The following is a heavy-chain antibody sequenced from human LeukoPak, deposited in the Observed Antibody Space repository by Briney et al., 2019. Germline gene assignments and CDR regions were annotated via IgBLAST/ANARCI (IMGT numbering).Heavy chain of an antibody. CDR3: ARDVNAFGYSSGWYPFYYFDY. D-gene: IGHD6-19*01. CDR2: INPSGGST. V-gene: IGHV1-46*01. CDR1: GYTFTSYY. Sequence: ASVKVSCKASGYTFTSYYMHWVRQAPGQGLEWMGIINPSGGSTSYAQKFQGRVTMTRDTSISTAYMELSRLRSDDTAVYYCARDVNAFGYSSGWYPFYYFDYWGQGTLVTVSS. J-gene: IGHJ4*02.